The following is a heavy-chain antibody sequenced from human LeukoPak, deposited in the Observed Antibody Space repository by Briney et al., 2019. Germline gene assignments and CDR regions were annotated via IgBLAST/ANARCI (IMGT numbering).Heavy chain of an antibody. CDR2: IYSGGST. D-gene: IGHD3-22*01. CDR3: ARAGSSHYDSSGYYYPPGY. Sequence: GGSLRLSCAASGFMFRQYGMHWVRQAPGKGLEWVSVIYSGGSTYYADSVKGRFTISRDNSKNTLYLQMNSLRAEDTAVYYCARAGSSHYDSSGYYYPPGYWGQGTLVTVSS. CDR1: GFMFRQYG. J-gene: IGHJ4*02. V-gene: IGHV3-66*01.